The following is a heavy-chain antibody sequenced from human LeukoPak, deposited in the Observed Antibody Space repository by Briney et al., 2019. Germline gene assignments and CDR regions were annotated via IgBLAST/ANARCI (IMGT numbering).Heavy chain of an antibody. J-gene: IGHJ6*02. CDR1: GFTFSDYY. Sequence: GGSLRLSCAASGFTFSDYYMSWIRQAPGKGLEWHSYISTSNTVYYADSVKGRFTISRDNAKNTLYLQMNSLRAEDTAVYYCARGKSYDTDVWGQGTTVTVSS. V-gene: IGHV3-69-1*01. CDR3: ARGKSYDTDV. CDR2: ISTSNTV.